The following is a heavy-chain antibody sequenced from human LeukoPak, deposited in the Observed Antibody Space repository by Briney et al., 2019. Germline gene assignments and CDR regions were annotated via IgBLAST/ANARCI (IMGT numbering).Heavy chain of an antibody. CDR2: MKADGSGK. J-gene: IGHJ4*02. CDR1: GFTLGTYW. CDR3: ARGDFDY. V-gene: IGHV3-7*03. Sequence: GGSLRLSCAASGFTLGTYWMSWVRQAPGKGLEWVANMKADGSGKYYVDSVKGRFTISRDNAKNSLYLEMSSLRAEDTAVYYCARGDFDYWGQGILVTVSS.